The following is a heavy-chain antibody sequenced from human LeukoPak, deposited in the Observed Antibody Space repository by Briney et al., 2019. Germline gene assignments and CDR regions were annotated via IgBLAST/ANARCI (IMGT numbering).Heavy chain of an antibody. D-gene: IGHD3-9*01. CDR1: GFTFSSYG. Sequence: GGSLRLSCAASGFTFSSYGMHWVRQAPGKGLEWVAVIWYDGSNKYYADSVKGRFTISRDNSKNTLYLQMNSLRAEDTAVYYCARVHYDILIGYMYGIDYWGQGTLVTVSS. V-gene: IGHV3-33*01. CDR3: ARVHYDILIGYMYGIDY. CDR2: IWYDGSNK. J-gene: IGHJ4*02.